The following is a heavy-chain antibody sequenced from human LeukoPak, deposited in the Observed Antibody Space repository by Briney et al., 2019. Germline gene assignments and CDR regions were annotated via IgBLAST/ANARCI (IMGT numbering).Heavy chain of an antibody. CDR2: ISGSGGST. J-gene: IGHJ4*02. D-gene: IGHD4-11*01. V-gene: IGHV3-23*01. CDR3: ARVFSSATTVTTDY. CDR1: GFTFSSYA. Sequence: QSGGSLRLSCAASGFTFSSYAMSWVRQAPGKGLEWVSAISGSGGSTYYADSVKGRFTISRDNSKNTLYLQMNSLRAEDTAVYYCARVFSSATTVTTDYWGQGTLVTVSS.